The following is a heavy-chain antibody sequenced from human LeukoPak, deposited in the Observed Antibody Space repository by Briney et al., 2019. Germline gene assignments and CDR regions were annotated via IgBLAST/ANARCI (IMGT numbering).Heavy chain of an antibody. CDR1: GFTFNSYS. J-gene: IGHJ3*02. CDR2: ISSSTKYI. V-gene: IGHV3-21*01. Sequence: GGSLRLSCAASGFTFNSYSMNWVRQAPGEGLEWVSSISSSTKYIYYADSVKGRFTISRDNAKNSLYLQMNSLRAEDTAVYYCARVATMVRVPLDALDIWGQGSMVSVSS. CDR3: ARVATMVRVPLDALDI. D-gene: IGHD3-10*01.